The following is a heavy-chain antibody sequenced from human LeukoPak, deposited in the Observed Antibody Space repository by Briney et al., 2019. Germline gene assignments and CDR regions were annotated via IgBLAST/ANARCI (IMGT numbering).Heavy chain of an antibody. J-gene: IGHJ6*02. CDR3: ATAPILRGEAGEQYKYGMDV. CDR1: VGSISSGNW. CDR2: VYHNGTP. V-gene: IGHV4-4*02. D-gene: IGHD1-1*01. Sequence: SGTLSLTCAVSVGSISSGNWWSWVRQSPGKGLEWIGEVYHNGTPNYNPSLKSRVTISADTFKNHFSLKLTSVTAADTAVYYCATAPILRGEAGEQYKYGMDVWGQGTTVIVSS.